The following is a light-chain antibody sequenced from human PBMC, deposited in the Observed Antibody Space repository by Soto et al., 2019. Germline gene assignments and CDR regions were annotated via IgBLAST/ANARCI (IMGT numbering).Light chain of an antibody. CDR3: QQYYTTPPT. Sequence: DIVLTQSPDSVAVSLGERTTINCKSSQSVLFSINQKHYLAWYHQKPGQPPKLLIYWASIRESGVPTRFSGSGSGTNFTLTISSLQAEDAAVYYCQQYYTTPPTFGLGTKVEVK. CDR1: QSVLFSINQKHY. V-gene: IGKV4-1*01. CDR2: WAS. J-gene: IGKJ1*01.